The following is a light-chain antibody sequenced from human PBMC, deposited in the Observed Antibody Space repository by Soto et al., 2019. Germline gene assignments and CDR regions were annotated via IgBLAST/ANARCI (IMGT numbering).Light chain of an antibody. CDR2: DNS. V-gene: IGLV3-21*02. Sequence: SYELTQPPSVSVAPGQTARITCGGNNIGSNSVQWYQQNPGQAPVLVVYDNSDRPSGIPDRFSGSKSGNTATLTISRVEAGDEADYHCQVWDSTDDHHVIFGGGTKVTVL. CDR3: QVWDSTDDHHVI. J-gene: IGLJ2*01. CDR1: NIGSNS.